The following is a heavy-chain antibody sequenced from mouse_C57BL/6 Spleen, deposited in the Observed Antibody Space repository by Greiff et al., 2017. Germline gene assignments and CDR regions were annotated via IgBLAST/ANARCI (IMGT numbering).Heavy chain of an antibody. J-gene: IGHJ1*03. CDR1: GYTFTSYW. Sequence: VQLQQPGAELVKPGASVKLSCKASGYTFTSYWMHWVKQRPGQGLEWIGMFHPNSGSPNYNEKFKGKATLTVDKSSSTAYMQLSSLTSEDSAVYYCARSYGSSYDWYFDVWGTGTTVTVSS. CDR2: FHPNSGSP. CDR3: ARSYGSSYDWYFDV. V-gene: IGHV1-64*01. D-gene: IGHD1-1*01.